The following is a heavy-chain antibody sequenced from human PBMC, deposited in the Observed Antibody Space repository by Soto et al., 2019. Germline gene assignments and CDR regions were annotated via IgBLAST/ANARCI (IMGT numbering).Heavy chain of an antibody. D-gene: IGHD3-22*01. J-gene: IGHJ3*02. Sequence: PSETLSLTCTVSGGSISSGDYYWSWIRQPPGKGLEWIGYIYYSGSTYYNPSLKSRVTISVDTSKNQFSLKLSSVTAADTAVYYCARYYYDSSGYYADAFDIWGQGTMVTVSS. CDR2: IYYSGST. CDR1: GGSISSGDYY. CDR3: ARYYYDSSGYYADAFDI. V-gene: IGHV4-30-4*01.